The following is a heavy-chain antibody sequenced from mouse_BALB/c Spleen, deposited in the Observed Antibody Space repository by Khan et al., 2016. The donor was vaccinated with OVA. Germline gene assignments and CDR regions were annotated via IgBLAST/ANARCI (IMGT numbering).Heavy chain of an antibody. J-gene: IGHJ2*01. Sequence: QVQLQQSGAELAKPGASVKMSCKASGYTFINYWILWVKQRPGQGLEWIGYINPSTGYTEYNQNFKDKATFTADKSSSTAHMQLSSLTSEDSAVYYCARRGLRWDFDYWGQGTTLTVSS. CDR3: ARRGLRWDFDY. CDR2: INPSTGYT. D-gene: IGHD1-1*01. V-gene: IGHV1-7*01. CDR1: GYTFINYW.